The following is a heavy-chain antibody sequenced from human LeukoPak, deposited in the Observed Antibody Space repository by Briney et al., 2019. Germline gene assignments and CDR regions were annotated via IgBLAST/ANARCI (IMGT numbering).Heavy chain of an antibody. J-gene: IGHJ5*02. CDR1: GFTFSDYH. CDR3: ATVRLAAAGFDP. V-gene: IGHV3-11*06. CDR2: ISSSSSYI. Sequence: GGSLRLSCAASGFTFSDYHMTWIRQAPGKGLEWVSYISSSSSYIYYADSVKGRFTISRDNAKNSLYLQMNSLRAEDTAVYYCATVRLAAAGFDPWGQGTLVTVSS. D-gene: IGHD6-13*01.